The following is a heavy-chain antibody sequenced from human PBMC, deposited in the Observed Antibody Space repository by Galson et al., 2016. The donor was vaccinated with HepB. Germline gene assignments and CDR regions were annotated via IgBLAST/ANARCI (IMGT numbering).Heavy chain of an antibody. CDR3: VRDTWKWGYNHASDASDI. D-gene: IGHD5-18*01. V-gene: IGHV3-53*01. CDR1: GFSVSSNY. CDR2: IHIGGST. Sequence: SLRLSCAASGFSVSSNYMSWVRQTPGKGLEWVSVIHIGGSTYYGDSVKGRVTISRENSKNTVYLQMNSLRAEDTAVYFCVRDTWKWGYNHASDASDIWGRGTMVTVSS. J-gene: IGHJ3*02.